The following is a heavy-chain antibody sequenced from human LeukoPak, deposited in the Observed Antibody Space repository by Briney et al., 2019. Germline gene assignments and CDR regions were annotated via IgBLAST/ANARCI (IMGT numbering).Heavy chain of an antibody. D-gene: IGHD2-2*01. CDR1: GYTFTVYY. CDR3: ARERRKDIVVVPAATQYNWFDP. CDR2: INPNSGGT. J-gene: IGHJ5*02. Sequence: GASVTVSCKASGYTFTVYYMHWVRQAPGQGLEWMGWINPNSGGTNYAQKFQGRVTMTRDTSISTAYMELSRLRSDDTAVYYCARERRKDIVVVPAATQYNWFDPWGQGTLVTVSS. V-gene: IGHV1-2*02.